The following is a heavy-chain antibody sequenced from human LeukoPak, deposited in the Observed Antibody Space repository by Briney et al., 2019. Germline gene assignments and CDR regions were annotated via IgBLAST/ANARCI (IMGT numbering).Heavy chain of an antibody. V-gene: IGHV4-59*08. CDR3: ARRPVVPEYGRGPFDI. CDR2: VYDSGST. Sequence: PSETLSLTCIVSGGSITNYYWSWIRQPPGNGLEWIGYVYDSGSTNYKSSLKRRMTISLDKSKNQFSLKLTSLTAADTAVYYCARRPVVPEYGRGPFDIWGQGRMVIVSS. D-gene: IGHD2-2*01. J-gene: IGHJ3*02. CDR1: GGSITNYY.